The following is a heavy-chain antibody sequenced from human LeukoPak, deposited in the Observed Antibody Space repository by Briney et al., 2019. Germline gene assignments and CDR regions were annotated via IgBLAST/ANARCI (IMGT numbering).Heavy chain of an antibody. CDR3: ARGKYYYDSSGYYFIDY. D-gene: IGHD3-22*01. V-gene: IGHV4-59*01. CDR2: IYYSGST. CDR1: GGSISSYY. J-gene: IGHJ4*02. Sequence: KASETLSLTCTVSGGSISSYYWSWIRQPPGKRLEWIGYIYYSGSTNYNPSLKSRVTISVDTSKDQFSLKLSSVTAADTAVYYCARGKYYYDSSGYYFIDYWGQGTLVTVSS.